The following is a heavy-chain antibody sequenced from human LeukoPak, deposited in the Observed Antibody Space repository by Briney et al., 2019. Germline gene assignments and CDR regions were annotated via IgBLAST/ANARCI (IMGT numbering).Heavy chain of an antibody. CDR2: IYTSGST. CDR3: AKDFDGSTWFGRNYMDV. D-gene: IGHD6-13*01. CDR1: GGSISSYY. Sequence: SETLSLTCTVSGGSISSYYWSWIRQPAGKGLEWIGRIYTSGSTNYNPSLKSRVTMSVDTSKNQFSLKLSSVTAADTAVYYCAKDFDGSTWFGRNYMDVWGKGTTVTVSS. V-gene: IGHV4-4*07. J-gene: IGHJ6*03.